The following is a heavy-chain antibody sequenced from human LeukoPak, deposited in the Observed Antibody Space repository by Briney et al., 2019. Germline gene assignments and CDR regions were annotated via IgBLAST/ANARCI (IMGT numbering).Heavy chain of an antibody. D-gene: IGHD3-22*01. J-gene: IGHJ4*02. CDR1: GFTFDDYT. V-gene: IGHV3-43*01. CDR3: AKGRGMIVVVPLDY. Sequence: PGGSLRLSCAASGFTFDDYTMHWVRQAPGKGLEWVSLISWDGGSTYYADSAKGRFTISRDNSKNSLYLQMNSLRTEDTALYYCAKGRGMIVVVPLDYWGQGTLVTVSS. CDR2: ISWDGGST.